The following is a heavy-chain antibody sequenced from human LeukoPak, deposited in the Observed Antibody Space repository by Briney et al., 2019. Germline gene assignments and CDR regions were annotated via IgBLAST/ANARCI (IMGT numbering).Heavy chain of an antibody. CDR1: GFTFTSCA. Sequence: PGGSLRLSCTASGFTFTSCAMSGVRQAPGKGLEWVSAITDSGGATYYADSVKGRFTISRDNPRSALYLQLNSLRAEDTAVYYCAKDRIFTAGAGAFDIWGQGTMVTLSS. CDR2: ITDSGGAT. CDR3: AKDRIFTAGAGAFDI. J-gene: IGHJ3*02. V-gene: IGHV3-23*01. D-gene: IGHD6-13*01.